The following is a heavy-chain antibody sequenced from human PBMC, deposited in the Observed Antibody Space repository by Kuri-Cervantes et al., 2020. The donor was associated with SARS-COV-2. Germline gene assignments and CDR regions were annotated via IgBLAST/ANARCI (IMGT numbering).Heavy chain of an antibody. J-gene: IGHJ2*01. CDR2: INHSGST. Sequence: SETLSLTCAVYGGSFSGYYWSWIRQPPGKGLEWIGEINHSGSTNYNPSLKSRVTISVDTSKNQFSLNLTSVTATDTAIYYCARRTSGNFDLWGRGILVTVSS. V-gene: IGHV4-34*01. D-gene: IGHD3-3*01. CDR3: ARRTSGNFDL. CDR1: GGSFSGYY.